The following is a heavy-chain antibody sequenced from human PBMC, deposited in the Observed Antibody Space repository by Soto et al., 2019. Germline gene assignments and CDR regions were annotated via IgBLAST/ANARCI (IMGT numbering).Heavy chain of an antibody. J-gene: IGHJ6*02. CDR1: GGSISSYY. Sequence: SETLSLTCTVSGGSISSYYWSWIRQPAGKGLEWIGRIYTSGSTNYNPSLKSRVTMSVDTSKNQFPLKLSSVTAADTAVYYCARALGYGSGGRCYPIYGMDVWGQGTTVTVSS. V-gene: IGHV4-4*07. CDR3: ARALGYGSGGRCYPIYGMDV. D-gene: IGHD2-15*01. CDR2: IYTSGST.